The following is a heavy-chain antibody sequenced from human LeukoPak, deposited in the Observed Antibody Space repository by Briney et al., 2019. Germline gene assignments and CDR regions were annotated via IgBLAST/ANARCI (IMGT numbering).Heavy chain of an antibody. Sequence: PSETLSLTCTVSGGSISSYYWSWIRQPPGKGLEWIGEINHSGSTNYNPSLKSRVTISVDTSKNQFSLKLSSVTAADTAVYYCARHVAVVVVTAIRRYNWFDPWGQGTLVTVSS. CDR2: INHSGST. CDR1: GGSISSYY. V-gene: IGHV4-34*01. D-gene: IGHD2-21*02. J-gene: IGHJ5*02. CDR3: ARHVAVVVVTAIRRYNWFDP.